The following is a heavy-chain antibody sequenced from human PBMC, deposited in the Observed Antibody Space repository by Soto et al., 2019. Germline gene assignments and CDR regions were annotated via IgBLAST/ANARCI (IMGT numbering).Heavy chain of an antibody. D-gene: IGHD3-3*01. CDR3: ARGDYDFWSGSPQGMDV. CDR1: EDTFRNYA. CDR2: IIPIFGTA. J-gene: IGHJ6*02. V-gene: IGHV1-69*06. Sequence: SVKVSCKASEDTFRNYAISWVRQAPGQGLEWMGGIIPIFGTANYAQKFQGRVTITADTSANTVYLELSSLRSEDTAVYYCARGDYDFWSGSPQGMDVWGQGTTVTVSS.